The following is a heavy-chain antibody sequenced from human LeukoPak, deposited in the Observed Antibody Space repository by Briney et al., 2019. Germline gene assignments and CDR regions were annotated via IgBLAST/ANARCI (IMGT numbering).Heavy chain of an antibody. V-gene: IGHV3-23*01. CDR2: ISGSGGST. CDR3: AKDTGYSYGYSDY. Sequence: GGSLRLSCAASGFTFSSYAMSWARQAPGKGLEWVSAISGSGGSTYYADSVKGRFTISRGNSKNTLYLQMNSLRAEDTAVYYCAKDTGYSYGYSDYWGQGTLVTVSS. J-gene: IGHJ4*02. CDR1: GFTFSSYA. D-gene: IGHD5-18*01.